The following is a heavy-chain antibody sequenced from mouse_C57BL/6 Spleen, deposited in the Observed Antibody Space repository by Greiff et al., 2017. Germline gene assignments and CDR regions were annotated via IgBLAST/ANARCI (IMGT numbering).Heavy chain of an antibody. CDR3: ARTTVGNFDV. CDR1: GYTFTSYG. Sequence: VQLVESGAELARPGASVKLSCKASGYTFTSYGISWVKQRTGQGLEWIGEIYPRSGNTYYNEKFKGKATLTADKSSSTAYMELRSLTSEDSAVYFCARTTVGNFDVWGTGTTVTVSS. D-gene: IGHD1-1*01. J-gene: IGHJ1*03. V-gene: IGHV1-81*01. CDR2: IYPRSGNT.